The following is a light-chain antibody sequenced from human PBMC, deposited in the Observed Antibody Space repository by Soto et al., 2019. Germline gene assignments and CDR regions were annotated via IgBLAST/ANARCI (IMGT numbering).Light chain of an antibody. CDR2: TNN. V-gene: IGLV1-44*01. J-gene: IGLJ2*01. Sequence: QAVVTQPPSASGTPGQRVTISCSGSSSNIGGNTVDWYQQNPGAAPSLLILTNNHRPSGVPDRLSGSKAGTSASLAISGLQSEDEADYYCAAWDASLRGRVFGGGTKLTVL. CDR3: AAWDASLRGRV. CDR1: SSNIGGNT.